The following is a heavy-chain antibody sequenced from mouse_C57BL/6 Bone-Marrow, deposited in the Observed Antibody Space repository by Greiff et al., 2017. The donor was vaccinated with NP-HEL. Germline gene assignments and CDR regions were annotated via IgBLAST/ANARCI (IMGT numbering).Heavy chain of an antibody. CDR2: INPNNGGT. CDR1: GYTFTDYN. Sequence: VQLQQSGPELVKPGASVKIPCKASGYTFTDYNMDWVKQSHGKSLEWIGDINPNNGGTIYNQKFKGKATLTVDKSSSTAYMELRSLTSEDTAVYYCARSRITTVGMDDWGQGTSVTVSS. V-gene: IGHV1-18*01. D-gene: IGHD1-1*01. J-gene: IGHJ4*01. CDR3: ARSRITTVGMDD.